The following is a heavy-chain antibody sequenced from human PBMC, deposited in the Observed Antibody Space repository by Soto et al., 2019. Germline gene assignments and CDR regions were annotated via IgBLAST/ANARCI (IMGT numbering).Heavy chain of an antibody. CDR2: IYYSGST. V-gene: IGHV4-31*03. D-gene: IGHD6-13*01. CDR1: GGSISSGGYY. J-gene: IGHJ5*02. Sequence: TLSLTCTVSGGSISSGGYYWSWIRQHPGKGLEWIGYIYYSGSTYYNPSLKSRVTISVDTSKNQFSLKLSSVTAADTAVYYCARAAAAYNWFDTRGQGTLVTVSS. CDR3: ARAAAAYNWFDT.